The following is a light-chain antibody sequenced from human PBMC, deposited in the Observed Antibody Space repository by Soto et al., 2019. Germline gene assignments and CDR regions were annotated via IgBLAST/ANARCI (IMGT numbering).Light chain of an antibody. CDR2: KAS. J-gene: IGKJ1*01. Sequence: DIQMTQSPSTLSASVGDRVTITCRASQSISYWLAWYQQKPGKAPKLLIYKASSLESGVPSRFSGSGSGTEFTLTISSLQPDDSATYYCQQYNSYWTFGQGTKVDIK. V-gene: IGKV1-5*03. CDR1: QSISYW. CDR3: QQYNSYWT.